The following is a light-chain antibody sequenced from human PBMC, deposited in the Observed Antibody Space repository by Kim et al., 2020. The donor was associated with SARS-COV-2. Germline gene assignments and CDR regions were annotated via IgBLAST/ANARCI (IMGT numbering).Light chain of an antibody. CDR3: SAWDRSLSAWV. Sequence: LTQPPSVSKGLRQTATLTCTGDTNNVGYQGAAWLQQHQGHPPKLLFYRNNNRPSGISERFSASRSGNTASLTITGLQAEDEADYYCSAWDRSLSAWVFGGGTQLTVL. CDR1: TNNVGYQG. CDR2: RNN. V-gene: IGLV10-54*04. J-gene: IGLJ3*02.